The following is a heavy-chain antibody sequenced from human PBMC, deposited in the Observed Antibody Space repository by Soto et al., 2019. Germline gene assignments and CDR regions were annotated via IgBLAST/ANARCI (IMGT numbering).Heavy chain of an antibody. CDR2: IYYSGST. V-gene: IGHV4-39*01. CDR3: ARHPFGLELGQFDY. Sequence: QLQLQESGPGLVKPSETLSLTCTVSGGSISSSSYYWGWIRQPPGKGLEWIGRIYYSGSTYYNPSLKSRVTISVDTSKNQFSLKLSSVTAADTAVYYCARHPFGLELGQFDYWGQGTLVTVSS. J-gene: IGHJ4*02. CDR1: GGSISSSSYY. D-gene: IGHD1-1*01.